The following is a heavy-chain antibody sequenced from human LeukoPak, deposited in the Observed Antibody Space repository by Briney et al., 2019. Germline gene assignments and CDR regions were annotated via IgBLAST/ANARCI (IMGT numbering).Heavy chain of an antibody. Sequence: GGSLRLSCAGSGFIFDDYGMSWVRQVPGKGLEWVSGTNWNGGSTSYADSVKGRFTISRDSAKKSLYLQMNSLRAEDTALYRCARVSSGGSFYYFDYWGLGTLVTVSS. J-gene: IGHJ4*02. CDR1: GFIFDDYG. D-gene: IGHD6-19*01. CDR3: ARVSSGGSFYYFDY. CDR2: TNWNGGST. V-gene: IGHV3-20*01.